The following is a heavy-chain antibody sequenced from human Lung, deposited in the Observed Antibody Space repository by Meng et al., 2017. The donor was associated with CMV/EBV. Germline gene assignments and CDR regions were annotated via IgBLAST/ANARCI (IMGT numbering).Heavy chain of an antibody. CDR2: INANSGGT. V-gene: IGHV1-2*02. J-gene: IGHJ5*02. CDR3: ARAGDCSGGRCSGWFDP. Sequence: YTFSGYYMHWVRQAPGQGLEWMGWINANSGGTNYAQKFRGRVTVTRDTSISTAYMELSRLRSDDTAVYYCARAGDCSGGRCSGWFDPWGQGTLVTVSS. CDR1: YTFSGYY. D-gene: IGHD2-15*01.